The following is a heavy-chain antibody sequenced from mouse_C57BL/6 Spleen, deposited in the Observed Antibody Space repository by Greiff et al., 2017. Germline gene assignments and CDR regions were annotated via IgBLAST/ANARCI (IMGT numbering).Heavy chain of an antibody. J-gene: IGHJ2*01. CDR3: ARGSLTGYLDY. V-gene: IGHV1-52*01. CDR2: IDPSDSET. Sequence: VQLQQPGAELVRPGSSVKLSCKASGYTFTSYWMHWVKQRPIQGLEWIGNIDPSDSETHYNQKFKDKATLTVDKSSSTAYMQLSRLTSEDSAVYYCARGSLTGYLDYWGQGTTLTVSS. CDR1: GYTFTSYW.